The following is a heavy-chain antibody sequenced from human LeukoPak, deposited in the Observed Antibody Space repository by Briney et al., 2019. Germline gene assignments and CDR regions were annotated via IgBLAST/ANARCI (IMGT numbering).Heavy chain of an antibody. CDR3: ARGSTGWDKFDI. J-gene: IGHJ3*02. CDR1: GGSISSHY. D-gene: IGHD6-19*01. V-gene: IGHV4-59*11. Sequence: SETLSLTCTVSGGSISSHYWSWIRQPPGKGLEWIGNIYYSGSTNYNPSLKSRVTISVDTSKNQLSLKLNSVTAAGTAVYYCARGSTGWDKFDIWGQGTMVTVSS. CDR2: IYYSGST.